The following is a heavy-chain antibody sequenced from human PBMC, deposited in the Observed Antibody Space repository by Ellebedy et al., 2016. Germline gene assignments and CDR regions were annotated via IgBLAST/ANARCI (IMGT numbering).Heavy chain of an antibody. V-gene: IGHV3-66*02. CDR1: GFTVSSNY. Sequence: GESLKISCAASGFTVSSNYMSWVRQAPGKGLEWVSVIYSGGSTYYADSVKGRFTISRDNSKNTLYLQMNSLRAEDTAVYYCAREGIAVAGDWFDPWGQGTLVTVSS. CDR3: AREGIAVAGDWFDP. CDR2: IYSGGST. D-gene: IGHD6-19*01. J-gene: IGHJ5*02.